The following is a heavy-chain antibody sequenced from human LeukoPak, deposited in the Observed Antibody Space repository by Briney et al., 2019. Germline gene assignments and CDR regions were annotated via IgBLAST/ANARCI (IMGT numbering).Heavy chain of an antibody. CDR1: GFTFSTYA. V-gene: IGHV3-23*01. Sequence: GGSLRLSCVASGFTFSTYAMTWVRQAPGKGLEWVSTVSANAYSTYYADSVKGRFTISRDNSKNTPYLQMNSLRAEDTAVYYCAKPYCSGGRCYFYYGMDVWGQGTTVTVSS. CDR3: AKPYCSGGRCYFYYGMDV. CDR2: VSANAYST. D-gene: IGHD2-15*01. J-gene: IGHJ6*02.